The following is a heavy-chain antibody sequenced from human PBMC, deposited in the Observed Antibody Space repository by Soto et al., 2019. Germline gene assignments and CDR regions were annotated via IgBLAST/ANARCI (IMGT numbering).Heavy chain of an antibody. D-gene: IGHD3-9*01. V-gene: IGHV3-30-3*01. CDR1: GFTFSSYA. Sequence: PGGSLRLSCAASGFTFSSYAMHWVRQAPGKGLEWVAVISYDGSNKYYADSVKGRFTISRDNSKNTLYLQMNSLRAEDTAVYYCARGIAEYYDILTGYSLFDYWGQGTLVTVSS. CDR2: ISYDGSNK. CDR3: ARGIAEYYDILTGYSLFDY. J-gene: IGHJ4*02.